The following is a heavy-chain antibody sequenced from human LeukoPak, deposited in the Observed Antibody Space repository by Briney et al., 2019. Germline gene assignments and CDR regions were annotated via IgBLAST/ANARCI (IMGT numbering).Heavy chain of an antibody. D-gene: IGHD3-16*01. V-gene: IGHV4-34*01. CDR2: INHSGST. Sequence: PSETLSLTCAVYGGSFSGYYWSWIRQPPGKGLEWIGEINHSGSTNYNPSLKSRVTISVDTSKNQFSLKLSSVTAADTAVYYCARGGGSGRSFDYWGQGTLATVSS. CDR3: ARGGGSGRSFDY. J-gene: IGHJ4*02. CDR1: GGSFSGYY.